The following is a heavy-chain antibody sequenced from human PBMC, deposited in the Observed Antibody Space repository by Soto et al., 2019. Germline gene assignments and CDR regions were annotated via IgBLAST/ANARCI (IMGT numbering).Heavy chain of an antibody. CDR2: IRSKAYGGTT. Sequence: PGGSLRLSCTASGFTFGDYAMSWFRQAPGKGLEWVGFIRSKAYGGTTEYAASVKGRFTISRDDSKSIAYLQMNSLKTEDTAVYYCTREAGPNAPVSAAAGSRYHYWGQGTLVTVSS. J-gene: IGHJ4*02. CDR3: TREAGPNAPVSAAAGSRYHY. D-gene: IGHD6-13*01. V-gene: IGHV3-49*03. CDR1: GFTFGDYA.